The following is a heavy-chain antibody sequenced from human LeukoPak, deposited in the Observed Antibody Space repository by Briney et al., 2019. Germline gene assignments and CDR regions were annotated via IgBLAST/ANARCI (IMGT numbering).Heavy chain of an antibody. CDR3: ARGRDSSGYYY. CDR2: IYHSGST. J-gene: IGHJ4*02. CDR1: GGSISSGYY. Sequence: SQTLSLTCTVSGGSISSGYYWGWIRQPPGKGLEWIGSIYHSGSTYYNPSLKSRVTISVDTSKNQFSLKLSSVTAADTAVYYCARGRDSSGYYYWGQGTLVTVSS. V-gene: IGHV4-38-2*02. D-gene: IGHD3-22*01.